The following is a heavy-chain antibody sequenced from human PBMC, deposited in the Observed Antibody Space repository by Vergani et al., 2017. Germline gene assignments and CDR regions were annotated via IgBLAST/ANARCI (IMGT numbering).Heavy chain of an antibody. D-gene: IGHD3-22*01. CDR2: IKSKTDGGTT. J-gene: IGHJ3*02. CDR1: GFTFSNAW. CDR3: TTATGYYVSSGYYVPDGAFDI. Sequence: EVQLVESGGGLVQPGGSLRLSCAASGFTFSNAWMSWVRQAPGKGLEWVGRIKSKTDGGTTDYAAPVKGRFTISRDDSRNTLYLQMNSLKTEDTAVYYCTTATGYYVSSGYYVPDGAFDIWGQGTMVTVSS. V-gene: IGHV3-15*01.